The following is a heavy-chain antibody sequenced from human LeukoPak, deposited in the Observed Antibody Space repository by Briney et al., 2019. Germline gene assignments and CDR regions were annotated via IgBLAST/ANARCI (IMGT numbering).Heavy chain of an antibody. Sequence: ASVKVSCKASGYTFTSYDINWVRQATGQGLEWMGWMNPNRGNTGYAQKFQGRVTMTRNTSISTAYMDLSSLRSEDTAVYYCARGEYYYDSSGYLGTLWGQGTLVTVSS. CDR2: MNPNRGNT. J-gene: IGHJ4*02. CDR3: ARGEYYYDSSGYLGTL. CDR1: GYTFTSYD. V-gene: IGHV1-8*01. D-gene: IGHD3-22*01.